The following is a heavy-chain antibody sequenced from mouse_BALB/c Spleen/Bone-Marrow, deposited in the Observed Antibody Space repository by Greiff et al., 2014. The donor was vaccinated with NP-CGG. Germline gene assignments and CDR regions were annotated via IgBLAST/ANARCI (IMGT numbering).Heavy chain of an antibody. CDR1: GYSFTSYW. D-gene: IGHD1-1*01. CDR2: IYPGNSGT. V-gene: IGHV1-5*01. Sequence: EVQGVESGTVLARPGASVKMSCKASGYSFTSYWMYWIKQRPGQGLEWIGAIYPGNSGTSYNQNFKGKAKLTAVTSASTAYMELSSLTNEDSAVYYCTRSITTAVEFDYWGQGTSLTVSS. J-gene: IGHJ2*03. CDR3: TRSITTAVEFDY.